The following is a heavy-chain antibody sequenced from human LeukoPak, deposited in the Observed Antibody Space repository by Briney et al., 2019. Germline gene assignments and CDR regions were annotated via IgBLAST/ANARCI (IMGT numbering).Heavy chain of an antibody. Sequence: GGSLRLSCAASGFTFSSHSMSWVRQAPGEGLEWGANIKQEGSEKYYVDSVKGRFTISGDNAKNSLYLRMNSLRVEDTAVYYCARDHYYGSGSYPLYWGQGALVTVSS. CDR3: ARDHYYGSGSYPLY. CDR1: GFTFSSHS. D-gene: IGHD3-10*01. V-gene: IGHV3-7*04. CDR2: IKQEGSEK. J-gene: IGHJ4*02.